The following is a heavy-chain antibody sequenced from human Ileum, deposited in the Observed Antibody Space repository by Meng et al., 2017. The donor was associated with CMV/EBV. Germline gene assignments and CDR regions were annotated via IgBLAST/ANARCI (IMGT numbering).Heavy chain of an antibody. CDR1: NNY. CDR2: LYSDGSTLGAYT. CDR3: ASHTHYAGNPPGTHNC. Sequence: NNYMSWVRQTPGKGLEWVSVLYSDGSTLGAYTDYADSVRGRFTISRDNSKNTLYLQMNSLRAEDTAVYYCASHTHYAGNPPGTHNCWGQGTLVTVSS. V-gene: IGHV3-53*01. D-gene: IGHD1-14*01. J-gene: IGHJ4*02.